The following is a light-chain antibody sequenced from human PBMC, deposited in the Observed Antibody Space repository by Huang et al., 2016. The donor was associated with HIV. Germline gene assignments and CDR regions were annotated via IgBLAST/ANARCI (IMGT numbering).Light chain of an antibody. V-gene: IGKV3-15*01. CDR2: SVS. CDR3: HQYSYWPPT. J-gene: IGKJ1*01. Sequence: DSATLSCRAIQSVSGNLAWYQQKPGQAPRLLSHSVSSRATGIPARFGGSGSRTDFTLTISSLQSEDFAVYYCHQYSYWPPTFGQGTKVEI. CDR1: QSVSGN.